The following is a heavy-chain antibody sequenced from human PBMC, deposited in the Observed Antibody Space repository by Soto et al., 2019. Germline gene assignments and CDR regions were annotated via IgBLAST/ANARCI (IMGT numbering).Heavy chain of an antibody. CDR1: GFTFGDYA. CDR3: SKTTHYFDS. J-gene: IGHJ4*02. D-gene: IGHD2-15*01. Sequence: GGSLRLSCTASGFTFGDYAMSWFRQAPGKGLEWVSIIRSKIYCETIEYAASVKGRFTISRDDSKSIAYLQMNSLKTEDTAVYYCSKTTHYFDSWGQGTLVTVSS. V-gene: IGHV3-49*03. CDR2: IRSKIYCETI.